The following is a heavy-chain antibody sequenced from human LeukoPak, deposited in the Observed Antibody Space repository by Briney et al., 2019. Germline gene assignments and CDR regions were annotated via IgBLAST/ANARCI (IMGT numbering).Heavy chain of an antibody. CDR2: IYTSGSA. CDR1: GDSISSYY. Sequence: PSETLSLTCTVSGDSISSYYWTWIRQPAGKGLEWIGHIYTSGSANYNPSLKSQVTISVDTSKNQFSLKLSSVTAADTAVYYCARETSQKGAHYMDVWGKGTTVTISS. CDR3: ARETSQKGAHYMDV. V-gene: IGHV4-4*07. J-gene: IGHJ6*03. D-gene: IGHD3-16*01.